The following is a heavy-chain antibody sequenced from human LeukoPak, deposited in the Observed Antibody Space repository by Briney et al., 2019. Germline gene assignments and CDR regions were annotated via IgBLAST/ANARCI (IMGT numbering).Heavy chain of an antibody. D-gene: IGHD1-1*01. J-gene: IGHJ5*02. CDR3: ARGGTPVARKYNWFDP. V-gene: IGHV4-34*01. CDR2: INHSGST. CDR1: GGSFSGYY. Sequence: PSETLSLTCAVYGGSFSGYYWSWIRQPPGKGLEWIGEINHSGSTNYNPSLKSRVTISVDTSKNQFSLKLSSVTAADTAVYYCARGGTPVARKYNWFDPWGQGTLVTVSS.